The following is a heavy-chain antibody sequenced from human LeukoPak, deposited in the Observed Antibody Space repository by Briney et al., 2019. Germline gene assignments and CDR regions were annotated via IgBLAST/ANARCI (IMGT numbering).Heavy chain of an antibody. CDR2: IKQDGSEK. D-gene: IGHD6-13*01. CDR3: ARIGYSSSSFDY. V-gene: IGHV3-7*01. Sequence: GGSLRLSCAASGFTFTNYWMSWVRQAPGKGLEWVANIKQDGSEKDYVDTMKGRFTISRDNAKNSLYLQMNSLRAGDTGVYFCARIGYSSSSFDYWGRGTLVTVSS. J-gene: IGHJ4*02. CDR1: GFTFTNYW.